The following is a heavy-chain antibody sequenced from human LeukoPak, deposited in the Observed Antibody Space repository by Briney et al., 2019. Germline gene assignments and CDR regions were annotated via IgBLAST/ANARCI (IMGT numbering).Heavy chain of an antibody. V-gene: IGHV3-66*04. CDR1: GVTVSSNY. CDR2: IYSGGNT. J-gene: IGHJ4*02. Sequence: PGGSLRLSCAASGVTVSSNYMNWVRQGPGKGLEWVSIIYSGGNTYYADSVKGRFTISRDNSKNTLYLQMNGLRAEDTAVYYCARQQDTTNPGYWGQGTLVTVSS. D-gene: IGHD5-18*01. CDR3: ARQQDTTNPGY.